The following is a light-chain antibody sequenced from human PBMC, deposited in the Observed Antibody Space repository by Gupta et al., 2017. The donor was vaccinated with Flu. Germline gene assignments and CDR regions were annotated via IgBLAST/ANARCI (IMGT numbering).Light chain of an antibody. CDR2: SNN. CDR3: HSYDGSRNGYV. V-gene: IGLV1-40*01. J-gene: IGLJ1*01. Sequence: QSVLTQPPSVSGAPGQSVTISSTGSSSNIGPSYDVHWYHHRPGTAPKLLIYSNNSRHSGVPDRLSGSKSGTSASLVITGLQEEDEADYYCHSYDGSRNGYVFGSGTKLTVL. CDR1: SSNIGPSYD.